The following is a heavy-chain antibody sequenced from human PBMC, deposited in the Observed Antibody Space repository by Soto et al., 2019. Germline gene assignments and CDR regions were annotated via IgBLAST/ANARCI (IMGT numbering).Heavy chain of an antibody. D-gene: IGHD3-22*01. CDR2: INHSGDI. Sequence: PSETLSLTCAAYGGSFSGVYWTWIRQPPGKGLEWIGEINHSGDINYNPSLKNRLTISVDTSKNQFSLRLSSVTAADTAVYYCARSFGDSGGYYVHYWGQGTRVTVSS. J-gene: IGHJ4*02. CDR3: ARSFGDSGGYYVHY. CDR1: GGSFSGVY. V-gene: IGHV4-34*01.